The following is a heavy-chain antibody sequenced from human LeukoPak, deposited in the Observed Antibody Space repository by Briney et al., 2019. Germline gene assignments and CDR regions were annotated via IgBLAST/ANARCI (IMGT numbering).Heavy chain of an antibody. J-gene: IGHJ4*02. CDR2: INPNSGGT. D-gene: IGHD3-9*01. V-gene: IGHV1-2*02. Sequence: ASVKVSCKASGYTFTGYYMHWVRQAPGQGLEWMGWINPNSGGTNYAQKFQGRVTMTRDTSISTAYMELSRLRSDDTAVYYCARAAGDDILSGYDYWGQGTLVTASS. CDR3: ARAAGDDILSGYDY. CDR1: GYTFTGYY.